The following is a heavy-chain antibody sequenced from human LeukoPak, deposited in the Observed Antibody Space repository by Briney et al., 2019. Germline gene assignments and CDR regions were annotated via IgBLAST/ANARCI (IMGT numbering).Heavy chain of an antibody. CDR1: GFTFSSYG. Sequence: PGGSLRLSCAASGFTFSSYGMHWVRQAPGKGLEWVAFIRYDGSNKYYADSVKGRFTISRDNSKNTLYLQMNSLRAVDTAVYYCAPPAGSGYDENWFDPWGQGTLVTVSS. CDR2: IRYDGSNK. J-gene: IGHJ5*02. D-gene: IGHD5-12*01. V-gene: IGHV3-30*02. CDR3: APPAGSGYDENWFDP.